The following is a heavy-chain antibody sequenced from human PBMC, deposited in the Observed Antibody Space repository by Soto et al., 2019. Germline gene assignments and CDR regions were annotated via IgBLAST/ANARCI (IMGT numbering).Heavy chain of an antibody. Sequence: ASVKVSCKASRYTFTNFYIHGLLQAPGQGLDGMGIINPSGGSTTYPQKFQGRVTMTRDTSTSTVHMELITLRSEDTAVYYCARSQVGRPLDVWGPGTTVTVSS. D-gene: IGHD1-26*01. J-gene: IGHJ6*02. V-gene: IGHV1-46*01. CDR3: ARSQVGRPLDV. CDR2: INPSGGST. CDR1: RYTFTNFY.